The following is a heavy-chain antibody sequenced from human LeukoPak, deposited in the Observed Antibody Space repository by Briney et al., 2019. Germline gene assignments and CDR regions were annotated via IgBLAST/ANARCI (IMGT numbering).Heavy chain of an antibody. D-gene: IGHD2-2*01. Sequence: PGGSLRLSCAASGFTFSSYWMSWVRQAPGKGLEWVANIKQDGSEKYYVDSVKGRFTISRDNAKNTLYLQMNSLRVEDTAVYYCAKGQYQLHSWGQGTLVTVSS. CDR3: AKGQYQLHS. V-gene: IGHV3-7*03. CDR2: IKQDGSEK. J-gene: IGHJ4*02. CDR1: GFTFSSYW.